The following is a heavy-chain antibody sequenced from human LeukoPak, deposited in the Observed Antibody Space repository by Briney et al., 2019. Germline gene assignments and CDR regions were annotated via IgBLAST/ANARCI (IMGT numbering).Heavy chain of an antibody. D-gene: IGHD3-3*01. Sequence: SVKVSCKASGGTFSSYAISWVRQAPGQGLEWMGGIIPIFGTANYAQKFQGRVTITMDESTSTAYMELSSLRSEDTAAYYCASGRVRFLEWLMGFDYWGQGTLVTVSS. CDR3: ASGRVRFLEWLMGFDY. J-gene: IGHJ4*02. CDR1: GGTFSSYA. CDR2: IIPIFGTA. V-gene: IGHV1-69*05.